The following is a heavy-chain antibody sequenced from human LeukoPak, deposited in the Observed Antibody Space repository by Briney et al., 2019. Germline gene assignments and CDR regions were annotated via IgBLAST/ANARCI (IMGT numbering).Heavy chain of an antibody. CDR3: ASPNSARWYINY. Sequence: SGPTLVKPTQTLTLTCTFSGFSLSTSGVGVGWIRQPPGKGLEWIGSIYYSGSTYYNPSLKSRVTISVDTSKNQFSLKLSSVTAADTAVYYCASPNSARWYINYWGQGTLVTVSS. V-gene: IGHV4-39*01. J-gene: IGHJ4*02. CDR2: IYYSGST. D-gene: IGHD6-13*01. CDR1: GFSLSTSGVG.